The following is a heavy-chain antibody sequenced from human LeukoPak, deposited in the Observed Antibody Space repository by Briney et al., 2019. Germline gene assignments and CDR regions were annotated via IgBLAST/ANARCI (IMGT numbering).Heavy chain of an antibody. Sequence: SVKVSCKASGGAFSSYAISWVRQAPGQGLEWMGRIIPIFGTANYAQKFQGRVTITTDESTSTAYMELSSLRSEDTAVYYCARDLYSSGWYDAFDIWGQGTMVTVSS. V-gene: IGHV1-69*05. CDR2: IIPIFGTA. CDR1: GGAFSSYA. D-gene: IGHD6-19*01. CDR3: ARDLYSSGWYDAFDI. J-gene: IGHJ3*02.